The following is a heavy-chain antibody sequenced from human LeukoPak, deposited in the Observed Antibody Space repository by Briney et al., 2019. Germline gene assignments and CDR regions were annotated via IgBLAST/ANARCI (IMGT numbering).Heavy chain of an antibody. V-gene: IGHV3-23*01. CDR2: ISGGGDTT. D-gene: IGHD6-13*01. CDR3: AKDAGEGSGWYYFDY. J-gene: IGHJ4*02. CDR1: GFTFSSYA. Sequence: GGSLRLSCAASGFTFSSYAMSWVRQGPEKGLEWVSTISGGGDTTYYADSVRGRFTVSRDASKNTLFLQMNSLRAEDTAVYYCAKDAGEGSGWYYFDYCGEKTLRTVSS.